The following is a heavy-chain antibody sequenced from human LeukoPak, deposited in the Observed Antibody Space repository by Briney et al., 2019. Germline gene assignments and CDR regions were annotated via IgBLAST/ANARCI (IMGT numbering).Heavy chain of an antibody. J-gene: IGHJ6*02. V-gene: IGHV4-34*01. D-gene: IGHD3-10*01. CDR3: ASSGGSGSYYNYYGMDV. Sequence: SETLSLTCAVYGGSFSGYYWSWIRQPPGKGREWIGEINHSGSTNYNPSLKSRVTISVDTSKNQFSLKLSSVTAAAPAVYYCASSGGSGSYYNYYGMDVWGQGTTVTVSS. CDR1: GGSFSGYY. CDR2: INHSGST.